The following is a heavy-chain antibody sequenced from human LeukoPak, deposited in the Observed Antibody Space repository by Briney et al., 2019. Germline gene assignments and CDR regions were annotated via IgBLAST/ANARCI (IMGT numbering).Heavy chain of an antibody. J-gene: IGHJ4*02. V-gene: IGHV4-34*01. Sequence: SETLSLTCAVYGGSFSGYYWSWIRQPPGKGLEWIGEINHSGSTNYNPSLKSRVTISVDTSKNQFSLKLSSVTAADTAVYYCARGTSSGSLFDYWGQGTLVTVSS. CDR1: GGSFSGYY. CDR2: INHSGST. D-gene: IGHD1-26*01. CDR3: ARGTSSGSLFDY.